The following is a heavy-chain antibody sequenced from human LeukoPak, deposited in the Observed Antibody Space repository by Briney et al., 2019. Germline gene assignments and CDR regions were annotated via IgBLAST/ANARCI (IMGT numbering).Heavy chain of an antibody. V-gene: IGHV4-59*01. Sequence: SETLSLTCTVSGGSISNSYWSWIRQPPGKGLEWIGYIYYSGSTNYNPSLKSRVTISIDTSKNQFYMKLSSVTPADTALYYCARGGPWERGDVWGQGTMVTVSS. CDR1: GGSISNSY. CDR2: IYYSGST. CDR3: ARGGPWERGDV. D-gene: IGHD1-26*01. J-gene: IGHJ3*01.